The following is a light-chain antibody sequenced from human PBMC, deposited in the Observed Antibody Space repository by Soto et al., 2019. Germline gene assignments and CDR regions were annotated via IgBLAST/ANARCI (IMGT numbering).Light chain of an antibody. V-gene: IGLV2-8*01. CDR2: DVI. J-gene: IGLJ2*01. Sequence: QSALTQPPSASGSPGQSVTISCTGTSRDIGGYDFVSWYQQHPGKAPKLLIHDVIKRPSGVPDRFSGSKSGNTASLTVSGLQTDDEADYYCSSYGGSNNLLFGGGTKLTVL. CDR1: SRDIGGYDF. CDR3: SSYGGSNNLL.